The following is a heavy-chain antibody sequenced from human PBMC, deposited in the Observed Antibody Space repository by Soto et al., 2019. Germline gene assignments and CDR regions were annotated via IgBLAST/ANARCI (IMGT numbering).Heavy chain of an antibody. V-gene: IGHV3-23*01. D-gene: IGHD6-19*01. CDR1: GFTFSDYA. Sequence: EVHLSESGGGVVQPGGSLRLSCVVSGFTFSDYAMDWVRQAPGKGLEWVSEISATGGTTNYADSVKGRYTISRDNSNNTLYLQLPNLRAEDTAMFYCANASSAWYGSKNYYFDSWGQGALVTVSS. CDR2: ISATGGTT. J-gene: IGHJ4*02. CDR3: ANASSAWYGSKNYYFDS.